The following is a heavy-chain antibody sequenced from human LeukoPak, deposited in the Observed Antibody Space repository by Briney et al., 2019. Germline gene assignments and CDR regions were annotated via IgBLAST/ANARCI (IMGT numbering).Heavy chain of an antibody. Sequence: GGSLRLSCAASGFTFSSYNMHWVRQAPGKGLEWVAFIWYDGSNKYYADSVKGRFTISRDNSKNTLYLQMNSLRAEDTALYYCAKDGGRGSCAFDYWGQGTLVTVSS. CDR1: GFTFSSYN. V-gene: IGHV3-30*02. J-gene: IGHJ4*02. D-gene: IGHD1-26*01. CDR3: AKDGGRGSCAFDY. CDR2: IWYDGSNK.